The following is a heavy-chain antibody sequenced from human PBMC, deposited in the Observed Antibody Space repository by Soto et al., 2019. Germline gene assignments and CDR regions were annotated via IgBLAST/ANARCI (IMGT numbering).Heavy chain of an antibody. J-gene: IGHJ5*01. CDR1: GGSISSSSYY. CDR2: IYYSAST. CDR3: ARQQGGPDWFYS. V-gene: IGHV4-39*01. Sequence: SETLSLPCTVSGGSISSSSYYWGWIRQPPGKWLECIGSIYYSASTYYNPSLKSRVTISVDTSKNHFSLKLSSVTAAVTALYYCARQQGGPDWFYSWGQGTLVIVSS.